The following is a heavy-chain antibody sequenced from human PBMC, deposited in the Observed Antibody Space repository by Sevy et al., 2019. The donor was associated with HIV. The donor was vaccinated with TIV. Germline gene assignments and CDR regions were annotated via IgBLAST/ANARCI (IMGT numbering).Heavy chain of an antibody. J-gene: IGHJ4*02. CDR1: GFTFSDHY. CDR2: IRNKADSYTT. V-gene: IGHV3-72*01. CDR3: ATHAGIAAAGRVFDY. Sequence: GGSLRLSCAASGFTFSDHYMEWVRQAPGKGLEWVGRIRNKADSYTTEYAVSLKDRFTISRDDSKISLYLLMNSLKSEATAVYYCATHAGIAAAGRVFDYWGQGTLVTVSS. D-gene: IGHD6-13*01.